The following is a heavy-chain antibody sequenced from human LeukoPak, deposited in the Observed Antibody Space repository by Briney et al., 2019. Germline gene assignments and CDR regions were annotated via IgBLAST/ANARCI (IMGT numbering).Heavy chain of an antibody. J-gene: IGHJ4*02. Sequence: ASVKVSCKPSVYTFNDRYHHCVPHAPAQGLESLRWIDPDTGDTNYPLKFQGRVTMSRATSISTAYMKLNRLRSNDTAVYYWAREGHNCNSGGYDFWGLGTLVTVSS. CDR3: AREGHNCNSGGYDF. V-gene: IGHV1-2*02. D-gene: IGHD3-22*01. CDR1: VYTFNDRY. CDR2: IDPDTGDT.